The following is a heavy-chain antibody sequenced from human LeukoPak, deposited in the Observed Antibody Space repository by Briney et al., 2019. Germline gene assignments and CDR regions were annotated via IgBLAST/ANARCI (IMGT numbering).Heavy chain of an antibody. CDR3: ARAYDFWSGYAY. CDR2: IIPIFGTA. J-gene: IGHJ4*02. D-gene: IGHD3-3*01. V-gene: IGHV1-69*13. CDR1: GGTFSSYA. Sequence: ASVNVSCKASGGTFSSYAISWVRQAPGQGLEWMGGIIPIFGTANYAQKFQGRVTITADESTSTAYMELSSLRSEDTAVYYCARAYDFWSGYAYWGQGTLVTVSS.